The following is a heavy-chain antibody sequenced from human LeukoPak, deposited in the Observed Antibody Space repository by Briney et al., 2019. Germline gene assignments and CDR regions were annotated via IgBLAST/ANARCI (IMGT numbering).Heavy chain of an antibody. D-gene: IGHD4-17*01. Sequence: SETLSLTCTVSGGSISSYYWSWIRQPPGKGLEWIGYIYYSGSTNYNPSLKSRVTISVDTSKNQFSLKLSSVTAADTVVYYCARGNGDYFDYWGQGTLVTVSS. J-gene: IGHJ4*02. CDR2: IYYSGST. V-gene: IGHV4-59*01. CDR3: ARGNGDYFDY. CDR1: GGSISSYY.